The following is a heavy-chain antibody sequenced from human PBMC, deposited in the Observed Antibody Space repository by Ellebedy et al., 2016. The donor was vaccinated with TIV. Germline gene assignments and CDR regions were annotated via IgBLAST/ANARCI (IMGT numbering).Heavy chain of an antibody. J-gene: IGHJ3*01. CDR1: GGSVNSGSYF. CDR2: IYYSGRA. V-gene: IGHV4-61*01. Sequence: SETLSLXXTVSGGSVNSGSYFWTWIRQPPGKGLEWIGYIYYSGRADYNPSLKSRVSMSVDTSKNQFSLKLNFVTAADTAMYYCARDGYRIPRAFDVWGQGTMVTVSS. CDR3: ARDGYRIPRAFDV. D-gene: IGHD3-16*02.